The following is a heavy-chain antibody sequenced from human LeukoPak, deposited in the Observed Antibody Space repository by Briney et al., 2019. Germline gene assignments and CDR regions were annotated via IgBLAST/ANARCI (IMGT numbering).Heavy chain of an antibody. V-gene: IGHV1-2*02. CDR2: INPNSGGT. J-gene: IGHJ6*03. Sequence: ASVKVSCKASGYTFTGYYMHWVRQAPGQGLEWMGWINPNSGGTNYAQKFQGRVTMTRDTPISTAYMELSRLRSDDTAVYYCARDQEQLASYYYYYMDVWGKGTTVTVSS. D-gene: IGHD6-6*01. CDR3: ARDQEQLASYYYYYMDV. CDR1: GYTFTGYY.